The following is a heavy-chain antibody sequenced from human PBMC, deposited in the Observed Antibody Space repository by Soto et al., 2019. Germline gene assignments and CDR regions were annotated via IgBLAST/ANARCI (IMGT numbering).Heavy chain of an antibody. J-gene: IGHJ4*02. CDR1: GFTFGDDA. D-gene: IGHD3-10*01. CDR3: TRDGDYYNSGTYGYFDY. V-gene: IGHV3-49*04. Sequence: GGSLRLSCTSSGFTFGDDAMSWVRQAPGKGLEWVGFIRSKTFGGTTEYAASVRGRFTISRDDSKSIAYLQMNSLKTEDTAVYYCTRDGDYYNSGTYGYFDYWGQGTLVTVSS. CDR2: IRSKTFGGTT.